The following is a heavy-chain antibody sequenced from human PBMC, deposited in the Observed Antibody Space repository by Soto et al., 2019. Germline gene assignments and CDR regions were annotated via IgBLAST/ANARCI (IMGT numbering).Heavy chain of an antibody. CDR2: IFHSGST. CDR3: VRGGEQHNYFAP. D-gene: IGHD1-1*01. J-gene: IGHJ5*02. V-gene: IGHV4-31*03. Sequence: PSETLSLACTVSGGSIDSGGYYWHWIRQHPGKGLEWIVYIFHSGSTHYNPSLRSRLTTSMDTSKNQFSLELSSVTAAVTAVYYCVRGGEQHNYFAPWGQGTLVTVSS. CDR1: GGSIDSGGYY.